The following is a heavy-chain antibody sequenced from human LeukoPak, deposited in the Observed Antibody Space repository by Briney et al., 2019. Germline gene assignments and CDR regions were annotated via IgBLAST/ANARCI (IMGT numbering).Heavy chain of an antibody. V-gene: IGHV4-59*01. CDR1: GGSINSYY. Sequence: SETLSLTCTVSGGSINSYYWSWIRQPPGKGLEWIGYIYYSETINYNPSLKSRVTISLDTSKNQVSLKLTSVTAADTAVYYCVRVGGASSVLSAFDIWGQGAMVTASS. CDR3: VRVGGASSVLSAFDI. CDR2: IYYSETI. J-gene: IGHJ3*02. D-gene: IGHD6-6*01.